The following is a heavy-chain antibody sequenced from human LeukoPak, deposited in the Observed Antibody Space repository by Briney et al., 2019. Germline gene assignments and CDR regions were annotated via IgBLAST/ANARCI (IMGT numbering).Heavy chain of an antibody. CDR1: GGSISSYY. J-gene: IGHJ5*02. CDR2: INHSGNT. V-gene: IGHV4-34*01. Sequence: SETLSLTCTVSGGSISSYYWSWVRQPPGKGLEWIGEINHSGNTNYNPSLKSRVTISVDTSKKQFSLKLRSVAAADTAVYYCARAPPPGATAYGVVDSWGQGTLVTVSS. D-gene: IGHD3-10*01. CDR3: ARAPPPGATAYGVVDS.